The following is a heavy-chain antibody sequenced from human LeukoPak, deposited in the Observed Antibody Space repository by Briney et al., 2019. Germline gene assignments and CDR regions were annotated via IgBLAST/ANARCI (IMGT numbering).Heavy chain of an antibody. J-gene: IGHJ4*02. CDR1: GFTFSTYE. V-gene: IGHV3-48*03. CDR2: ISSSGSNI. Sequence: PGGSLRLSCAASGFTFSTYEMNWVRQAPGKGLEWVSYISSSGSNIYYADSVKGRFTISRDNAKNSLYLQMNSLRAEDTAVYYCARAYAPMDYWGQGTLVTVSS. D-gene: IGHD2-8*01. CDR3: ARAYAPMDY.